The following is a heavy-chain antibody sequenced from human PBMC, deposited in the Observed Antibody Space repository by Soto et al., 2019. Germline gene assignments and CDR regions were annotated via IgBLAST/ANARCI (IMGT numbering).Heavy chain of an antibody. D-gene: IGHD3-3*01. J-gene: IGHJ5*02. Sequence: SETLSLTCAVYGGSFSGYYWSWIRQPPGKGLEWIGEINHSGSTNYNPSLKSRVTISVDTSKNQFSLKLSSVTAADTAVYYCARGRRITLFAVVIRRENWFDTWGQGTLVTVSS. V-gene: IGHV4-34*01. CDR2: INHSGST. CDR3: ARGRRITLFAVVIRRENWFDT. CDR1: GGSFSGYY.